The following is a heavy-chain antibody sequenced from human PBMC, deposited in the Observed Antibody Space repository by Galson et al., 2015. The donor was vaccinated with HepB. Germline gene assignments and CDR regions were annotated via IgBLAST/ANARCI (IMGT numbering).Heavy chain of an antibody. V-gene: IGHV3-23*01. D-gene: IGHD2-2*01. CDR3: AKGRGYCSSTSCYSPPSDYYYMDV. J-gene: IGHJ6*03. Sequence: SLRLSCAASGFTFSSYAMTWVRQAPGKGLEWVSAIGGTGGSTYYADSVKGRFTISRDNSRNTVYLQLNSLRAEDTAAYYCAKGRGYCSSTSCYSPPSDYYYMDVWGKGTTVTVSS. CDR1: GFTFSSYA. CDR2: IGGTGGST.